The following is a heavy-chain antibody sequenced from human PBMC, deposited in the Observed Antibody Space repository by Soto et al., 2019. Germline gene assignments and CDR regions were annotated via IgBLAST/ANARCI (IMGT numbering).Heavy chain of an antibody. CDR2: INSDGSST. J-gene: IGHJ4*02. D-gene: IGHD2-2*01. Sequence: VGSLRLSCAASGFTFSGYRMHWVRQAPGKGLVWVSRINSDGSSTDYADSVRGRFTISRDNAKNTLHLQMDSLRAEDTAVYYCARTNYQFDLWGQGTPVTVSS. V-gene: IGHV3-74*01. CDR3: ARTNYQFDL. CDR1: GFTFSGYR.